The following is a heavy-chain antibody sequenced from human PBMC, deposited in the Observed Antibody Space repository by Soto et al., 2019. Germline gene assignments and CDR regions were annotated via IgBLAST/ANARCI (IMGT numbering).Heavy chain of an antibody. J-gene: IGHJ4*02. CDR1: GFDFTYYA. Sequence: QVQLVESGGGAVQPGESLRLSCVASGFDFTYYAMHWVRQAPGKGLESVAVMSSDGSKIHHTDSVKGRFTISRYNSKNTLYLQMNSLRKEETAVYFCAKDEGVGGTLGLFDYWGQGTLVSVSS. V-gene: IGHV3-30*18. CDR3: AKDEGVGGTLGLFDY. CDR2: MSSDGSKI. D-gene: IGHD1-26*01.